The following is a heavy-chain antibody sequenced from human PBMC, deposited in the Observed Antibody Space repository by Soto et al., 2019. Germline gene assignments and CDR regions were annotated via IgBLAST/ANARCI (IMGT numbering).Heavy chain of an antibody. CDR2: IYHSGST. CDR1: GGSISSSTW. CDR3: ARVSGSYYYGRDV. J-gene: IGHJ6*02. V-gene: IGHV4-4*02. Sequence: QVQLQESGPGLVKPSGTLSLTCAVSGGSISSSTWWRWVRQPPGKGLEWIGEIYHSGSTNYNPSLKSRVTTSADKSKNQFSLKLSSGTAADTAVYYGARVSGSYYYGRDVGGQGTTVTVSS.